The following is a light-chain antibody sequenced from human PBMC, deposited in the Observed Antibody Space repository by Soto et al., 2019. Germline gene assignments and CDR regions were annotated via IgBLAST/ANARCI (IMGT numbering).Light chain of an antibody. J-gene: IGLJ3*02. CDR1: SSDVGTYDL. CDR3: CSFAGSNSGV. CDR2: EAT. V-gene: IGLV2-23*01. Sequence: QSVLTQPASVSGSPGQSITISCTGTSSDVGTYDLVSWYQHHPGAAPKLIIYEATRRPSGISNRVSGSKSGNTASLTISGLQAEDEADYYCCSFAGSNSGVFGGGTKLTVL.